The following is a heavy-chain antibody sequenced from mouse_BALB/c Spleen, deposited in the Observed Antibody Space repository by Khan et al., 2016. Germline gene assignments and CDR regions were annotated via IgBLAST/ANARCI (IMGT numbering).Heavy chain of an antibody. V-gene: IGHV1S136*01. CDR1: GYPFTNYI. Sequence: VRLQQSGPELVKPGASVTMSCKTSGYPFTNYILHWVKQKPGQGLEWIGYINPHNDGIKYNEKFKGKATLTSDKSSSTAYMDLSSLPSEDSAVYYCARDYRYDWDVMDYWGQGTSVTVSS. J-gene: IGHJ4*01. CDR3: ARDYRYDWDVMDY. D-gene: IGHD2-14*01. CDR2: INPHNDGI.